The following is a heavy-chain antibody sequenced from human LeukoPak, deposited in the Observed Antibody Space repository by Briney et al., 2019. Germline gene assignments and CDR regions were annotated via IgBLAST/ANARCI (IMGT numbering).Heavy chain of an antibody. CDR2: ISGSGGST. Sequence: QPGGSLRLSFAASGFTFSSYAMSWVRQAPGKGLEWVSAISGSGGSTYYADSVKGRFTISRDNSKNTLYLQMNSLRAEDTAVYYCARDHDILTGPLGFDPWGQGTLVTVSS. J-gene: IGHJ5*02. V-gene: IGHV3-23*01. D-gene: IGHD3-9*01. CDR3: ARDHDILTGPLGFDP. CDR1: GFTFSSYA.